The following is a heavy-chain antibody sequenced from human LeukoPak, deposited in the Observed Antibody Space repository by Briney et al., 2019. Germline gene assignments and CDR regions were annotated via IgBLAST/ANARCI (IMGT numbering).Heavy chain of an antibody. Sequence: PSETLSLTCTVSGGSISSYFWSWIRQPAGKGLEWIGRIYTSGSTNYNPSLKSRVTMSVDTSKNQFSLKLSSVTAADTAVYYCARDEYYDSSGYYGYWGQGTLVTVSS. CDR3: ARDEYYDSSGYYGY. CDR1: GGSISSYF. V-gene: IGHV4-4*07. D-gene: IGHD3-22*01. J-gene: IGHJ4*02. CDR2: IYTSGST.